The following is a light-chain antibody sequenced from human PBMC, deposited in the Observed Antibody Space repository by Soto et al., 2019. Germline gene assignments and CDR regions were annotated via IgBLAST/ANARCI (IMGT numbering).Light chain of an antibody. CDR2: DNN. CDR1: SDDIGAYDR. J-gene: IGLJ2*01. V-gene: IGLV1-51*01. Sequence: QSALTQPASVSGSPGQSITISCTGTSDDIGAYDRVSWFQQYPGEAPKIIIYDNNKRPSGIPDRFSGSKSGTSATLGITGLQTGDEADYYCGGWDYSLRAAVFGGGTKVTVL. CDR3: GGWDYSLRAAV.